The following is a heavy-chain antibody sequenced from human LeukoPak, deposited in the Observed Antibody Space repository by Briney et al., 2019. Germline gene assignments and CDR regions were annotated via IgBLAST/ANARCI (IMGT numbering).Heavy chain of an antibody. D-gene: IGHD5-12*01. Sequence: PGGSLRLSCAASGFTFSSYAMHWVRQAPGKGLEWVSAISGSGGSTYYADSVKGRFTISRDNSKNTLYLQMNSLRAEDTAVYYCAKDRGMWATIWYFDYWGQGTLVTVSS. V-gene: IGHV3-23*01. J-gene: IGHJ4*02. CDR1: GFTFSSYA. CDR3: AKDRGMWATIWYFDY. CDR2: ISGSGGST.